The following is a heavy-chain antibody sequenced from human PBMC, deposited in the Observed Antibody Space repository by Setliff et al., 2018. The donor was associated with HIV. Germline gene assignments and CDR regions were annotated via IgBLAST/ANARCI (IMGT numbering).Heavy chain of an antibody. CDR1: GGSISTYY. D-gene: IGHD4-17*01. J-gene: IGHJ3*01. CDR3: ARVQMAYAAFDV. V-gene: IGHV4-59*01. Sequence: SETLSLTCTVSGGSISTYYWSRIRQPPGKGLEWIGSIYFTGSSDNNPSLKSRVTLSVDTSKHQFSLKLSSVTAADTAVYYCARVQMAYAAFDVWGQGTMVTVSS. CDR2: IYFTGSS.